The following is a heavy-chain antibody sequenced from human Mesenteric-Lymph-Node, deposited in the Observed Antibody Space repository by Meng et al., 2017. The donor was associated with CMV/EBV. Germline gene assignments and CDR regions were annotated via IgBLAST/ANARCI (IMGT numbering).Heavy chain of an antibody. CDR3: ARGFYSGSYGNAFDI. D-gene: IGHD1-26*01. Sequence: GGSLRLSCAVSGFPFNTHWMAWVRQAPGKGLEWVANTDEGEFEKYYVDSVKGRFTISRDNAKNLLFLQMNSLRVEDTAVYYCARGFYSGSYGNAFDIWGQGTMVTVSS. CDR1: GFPFNTHW. CDR2: TDEGEFEK. J-gene: IGHJ3*02. V-gene: IGHV3-7*03.